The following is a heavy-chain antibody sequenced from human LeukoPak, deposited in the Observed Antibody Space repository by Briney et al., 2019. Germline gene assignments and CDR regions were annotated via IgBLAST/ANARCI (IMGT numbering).Heavy chain of an antibody. CDR1: GFTFSSYA. J-gene: IGHJ4*02. V-gene: IGHV3-23*01. Sequence: GGSLRLSCAASGFTFSSYAMSWVRQAPGKGLEWVSAISGSGGSTYYADSVKGRFTISRDNSKNTLYLQMNSLRPEDTAVYYCAKDSSGWYVCPDYWGQGTLVTVSS. CDR3: AKDSSGWYVCPDY. CDR2: ISGSGGST. D-gene: IGHD6-19*01.